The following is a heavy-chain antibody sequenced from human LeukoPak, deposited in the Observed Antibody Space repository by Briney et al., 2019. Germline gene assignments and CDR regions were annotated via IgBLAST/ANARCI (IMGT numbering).Heavy chain of an antibody. V-gene: IGHV3-11*04. D-gene: IGHD4-23*01. Sequence: PGGSLRLSCGASGFTFSYHYMRWIRQAPGKGLALVSYISSSGSPIYYADSVQGRFTVSRDNAKKSLYLQMNNRRAEDAAVYFCARDASAGGNSGIDHWGQGTLVTVSS. CDR2: ISSSGSPI. CDR1: GFTFSYHY. CDR3: ARDASAGGNSGIDH. J-gene: IGHJ4*02.